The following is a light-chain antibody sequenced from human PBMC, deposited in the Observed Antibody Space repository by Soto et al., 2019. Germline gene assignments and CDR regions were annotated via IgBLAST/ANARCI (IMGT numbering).Light chain of an antibody. J-gene: IGLJ1*01. V-gene: IGLV2-14*03. Sequence: QSVLTQPASVSGSPGQSIAISCTGTSSDVSGYNYVSWYQQHPGKAPKLMIYDVNNRPSGVSNRFSGSKSGNTASLTISGLQAEDEADYYCCSYTTSSTYVFGTGTKVTV. CDR3: CSYTTSSTYV. CDR2: DVN. CDR1: SSDVSGYNY.